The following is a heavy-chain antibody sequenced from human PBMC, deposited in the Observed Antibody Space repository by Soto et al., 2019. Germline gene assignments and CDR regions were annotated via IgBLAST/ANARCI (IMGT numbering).Heavy chain of an antibody. CDR3: GKDPNGDYIGAFDI. CDR1: GFTFSSFA. J-gene: IGHJ3*02. CDR2: IGSSGDTT. D-gene: IGHD2-21*02. V-gene: IGHV3-23*01. Sequence: GGSLRLSCAASGFTFSSFAMSWVRQAPGKGLEWVSGIGSSGDTTHLADSVKGRFTISRDNSRNTLYLQMNSLRVDDTAVYCCGKDPNGDYIGAFDIWGQGTMVTVSS.